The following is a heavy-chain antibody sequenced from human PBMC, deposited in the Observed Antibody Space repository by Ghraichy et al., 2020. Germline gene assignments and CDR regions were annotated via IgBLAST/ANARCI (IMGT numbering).Heavy chain of an antibody. V-gene: IGHV4-34*01. CDR1: GGSFSGYY. CDR3: AGLWFGVPYGMDV. CDR2: INHSGST. D-gene: IGHD3-10*01. Sequence: SETLSLTCAVYGGSFSGYYWSWIRQPPGKGLEWIGEINHSGSTNYNPSLKSRVTISVDTSKNQFSLKLSSVTAADTAVYYCAGLWFGVPYGMDVWGQGTTVTVSS. J-gene: IGHJ6*02.